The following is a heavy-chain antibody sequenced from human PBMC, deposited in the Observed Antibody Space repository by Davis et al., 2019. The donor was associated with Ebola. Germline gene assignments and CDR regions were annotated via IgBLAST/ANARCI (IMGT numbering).Heavy chain of an antibody. Sequence: AASVKVSCKASGFTFTSSAMQWVRQARGQRLEWIGWIVVGSANTNYAQKFQGRVTITRDMSTSTSYLDLNNLRSEDTAVYYCAASAGTVGKFGYWGQGTLVTVSS. CDR1: GFTFTSSA. D-gene: IGHD1-14*01. J-gene: IGHJ4*01. V-gene: IGHV1-58*02. CDR2: IVVGSANT. CDR3: AASAGTVGKFGY.